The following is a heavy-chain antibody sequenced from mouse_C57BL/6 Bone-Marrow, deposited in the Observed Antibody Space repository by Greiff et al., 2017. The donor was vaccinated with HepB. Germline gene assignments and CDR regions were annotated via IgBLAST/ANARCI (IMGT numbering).Heavy chain of an antibody. CDR2: IYPRSGNT. J-gene: IGHJ2*01. V-gene: IGHV1-81*01. CDR1: GYTFTSYG. Sequence: QVQLKESGAELARPGASVKLSCKASGYTFTSYGISWVKQRTGQGLEWIGEIYPRSGNTYYNEKFKGKATLTADKSSSTAYMELRSLTSEDSAVYFCARRIYYYGSSYKDCFDYWGQGTTLTVSS. D-gene: IGHD1-1*01. CDR3: ARRIYYYGSSYKDCFDY.